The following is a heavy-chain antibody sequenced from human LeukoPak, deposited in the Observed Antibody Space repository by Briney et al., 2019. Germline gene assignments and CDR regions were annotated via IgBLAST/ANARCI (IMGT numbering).Heavy chain of an antibody. J-gene: IGHJ6*02. CDR3: ARNGGAGHYYDSSGYYYYYYGMDV. Sequence: PGESLKISCKGSGYSFTTYWIGWVRQMPGKGLEWMGIINPGDSDTRYSPSFQGQVTISADQSISTAHLQWSSLKASDTAMYYCARNGGAGHYYDSSGYYYYYYGMDVWGQGTTVTVSS. CDR2: INPGDSDT. CDR1: GYSFTTYW. D-gene: IGHD3-22*01. V-gene: IGHV5-51*01.